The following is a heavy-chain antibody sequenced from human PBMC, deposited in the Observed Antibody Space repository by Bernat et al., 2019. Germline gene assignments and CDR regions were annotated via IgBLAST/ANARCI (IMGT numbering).Heavy chain of an antibody. CDR3: TTGPSRCSGGSCYRDY. V-gene: IGHV3-21*04. Sequence: EVQLVESGGGLVKPGGSLRLSCAASGFTFSSYSMNWVRQAPGKGLEWVSSISSSSSYIYYADSVKGRFTISRDNAKNSLYLQMNSLRAEDTAVYYCTTGPSRCSGGSCYRDYWGQGTLVTVSS. CDR2: ISSSSSYI. CDR1: GFTFSSYS. J-gene: IGHJ4*02. D-gene: IGHD2-15*01.